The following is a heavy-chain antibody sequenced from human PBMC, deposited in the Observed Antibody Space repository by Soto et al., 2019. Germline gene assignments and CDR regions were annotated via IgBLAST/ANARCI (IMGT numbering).Heavy chain of an antibody. V-gene: IGHV4-59*08. J-gene: IGHJ3*02. D-gene: IGHD3-10*01. CDR2: IYYSGST. CDR1: GGSISSYY. CDR3: ARRYGGAFDI. Sequence: PSETLSLTCTVSGGSISSYYWIRIRQPPGKGLQWIGYIYYSGSTNYNPSLKSRVTISVDTSKNQFSLKLSSVTAADTAVYYCARRYGGAFDIWGQGTMVTVSS.